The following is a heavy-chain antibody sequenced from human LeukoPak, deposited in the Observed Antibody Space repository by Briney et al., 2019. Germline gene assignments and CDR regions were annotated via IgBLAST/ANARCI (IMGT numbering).Heavy chain of an antibody. CDR3: AKELSSSWYTPMYNWFDP. D-gene: IGHD6-13*01. CDR2: TSGSGGST. V-gene: IGHV3-23*01. J-gene: IGHJ5*02. CDR1: GFTFSSYA. Sequence: PGGSLRLSCAASGFTFSSYAMSWVRQAPGKGLEWVSATSGSGGSTYYADSVKGRFTISRDNSKNTLYLQMNSLRAEDTAVYYCAKELSSSWYTPMYNWFDPWGQGTLVTVSS.